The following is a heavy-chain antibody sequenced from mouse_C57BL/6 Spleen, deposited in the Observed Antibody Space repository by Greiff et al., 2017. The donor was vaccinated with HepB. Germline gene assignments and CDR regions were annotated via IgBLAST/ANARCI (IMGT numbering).Heavy chain of an antibody. CDR1: GFTFSDYG. Sequence: EVKLVESGGGLVKPGGSLKLSCAASGFTFSDYGMHWVRQAPEKGLEWVAYISSGSSTIYYADTVKGRFTISRDNAKNTLFLQMTSLRSEDTAMYYCARMLGLGYWYFDVWGTGTTVTVSS. V-gene: IGHV5-17*01. D-gene: IGHD4-1*01. CDR3: ARMLGLGYWYFDV. CDR2: ISSGSSTI. J-gene: IGHJ1*03.